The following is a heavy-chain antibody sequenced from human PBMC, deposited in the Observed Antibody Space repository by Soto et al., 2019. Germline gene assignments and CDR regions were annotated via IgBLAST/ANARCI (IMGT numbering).Heavy chain of an antibody. CDR2: IIPILGIA. CDR1: GGTFSSYT. CDR3: ASTRGNSSIKTKWFDP. D-gene: IGHD2-2*01. Sequence: QVQLVQSGAEVKKPGSSVKVSGKASGGTFSSYTISWVLQAPGQGLEWMGRIIPILGIANYAQKFQGSVTITADKSTSTAYMELSSLRSEDTAVDYCASTRGNSSIKTKWFDPWGQGTLVTFSS. J-gene: IGHJ5*02. V-gene: IGHV1-69*02.